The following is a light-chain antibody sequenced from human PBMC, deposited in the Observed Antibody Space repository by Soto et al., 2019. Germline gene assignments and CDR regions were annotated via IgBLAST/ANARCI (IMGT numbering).Light chain of an antibody. CDR3: CSFAGSPYV. CDR1: SSDVGGYNC. V-gene: IGLV2-11*01. J-gene: IGLJ1*01. Sequence: QAVVTQPRSVSGSPGQSVTISCTGTSSDVGGYNCVSWYQQHPGKAPKLMISDVSQRPSGVPDRFSGSKSGNTASLTISGLQAEDEADYYCCSFAGSPYVFGTGTKLTVL. CDR2: DVS.